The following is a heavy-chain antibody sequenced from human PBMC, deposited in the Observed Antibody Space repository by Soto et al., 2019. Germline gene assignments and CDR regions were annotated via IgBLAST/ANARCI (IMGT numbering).Heavy chain of an antibody. D-gene: IGHD3-22*01. Sequence: PSETLSLTCAVSGGSISSSSYYWGWIRQPPGKGLEWIGSISYSGSTYYNPSLKSRVTISVDTSKNQFSLKLSSVTAADTAVYYCARGRYYDSSGLNWFDPWGQGTLVT. CDR3: ARGRYYDSSGLNWFDP. CDR2: ISYSGST. CDR1: GGSISSSSYY. V-gene: IGHV4-39*01. J-gene: IGHJ5*02.